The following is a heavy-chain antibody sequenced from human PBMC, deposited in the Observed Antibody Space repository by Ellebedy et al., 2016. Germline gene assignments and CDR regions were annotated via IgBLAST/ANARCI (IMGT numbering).Heavy chain of an antibody. V-gene: IGHV3-23*01. D-gene: IGHD2-15*01. CDR3: AKVECSGGSCPDY. J-gene: IGHJ4*02. CDR1: GFTFSSYA. Sequence: GESLKISXAASGFTFSSYAMSWVRQAPGKGLEWVSFISGDGTGTYYADSVKGRFTISRDNSKNTLYLQMNSLRAEDTAVYYCAKVECSGGSCPDYWGQGTLVTVSS. CDR2: ISGDGTGT.